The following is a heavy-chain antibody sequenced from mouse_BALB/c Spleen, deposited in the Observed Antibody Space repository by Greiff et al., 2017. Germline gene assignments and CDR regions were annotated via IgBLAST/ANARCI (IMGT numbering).Heavy chain of an antibody. V-gene: IGHV1-7*01. J-gene: IGHJ3*01. Sequence: QVQLQQSGAELAKPGASVKMSCKASGYTFTSYWMHWVKQRPGQGLEWIGYINPSTGYTEYNQKFKDKATLTADKSSSTAYMQLSSLTSEDSAVYCCARSGDGYYLFAYWGQGTLVTVSA. CDR3: ARSGDGYYLFAY. CDR2: INPSTGYT. D-gene: IGHD2-3*01. CDR1: GYTFTSYW.